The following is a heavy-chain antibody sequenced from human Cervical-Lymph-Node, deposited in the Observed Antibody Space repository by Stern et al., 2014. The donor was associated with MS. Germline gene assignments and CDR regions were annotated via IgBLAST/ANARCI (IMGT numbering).Heavy chain of an antibody. CDR1: GFTFSRYA. CDR3: AKGGYSYDS. CDR2: TSGSGGTT. Sequence: VQLVESGGNLVQPGGSLRLSCEASGFTFSRYAMTWVRQTPGKGLEWVSTTSGSGGTTYYADSVRGRFTISRDNAKNTLYLQMSSLRAEDTAFYYCAKGGYSYDSWGQGTLVTVSS. D-gene: IGHD5-18*01. J-gene: IGHJ4*02. V-gene: IGHV3-23*04.